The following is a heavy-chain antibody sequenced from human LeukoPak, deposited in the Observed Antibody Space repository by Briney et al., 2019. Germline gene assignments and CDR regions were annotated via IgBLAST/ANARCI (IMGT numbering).Heavy chain of an antibody. V-gene: IGHV3-30*18. CDR1: GLTFSSYG. CDR3: AKAKGRAWYYYGMDV. D-gene: IGHD3-10*01. CDR2: ISYDGSKK. Sequence: GRSLRLSCAASGLTFSSYGMHWVRQAPGKGVEWVAXISYDGSKKYYADSVKGGFTISRENSKNTLYLQMTSLRAEDTAVYYCAKAKGRAWYYYGMDVWGKGTTVTVSS. J-gene: IGHJ6*04.